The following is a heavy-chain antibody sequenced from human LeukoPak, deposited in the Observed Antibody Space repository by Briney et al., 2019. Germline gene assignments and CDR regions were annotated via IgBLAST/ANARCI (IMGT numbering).Heavy chain of an antibody. J-gene: IGHJ4*02. V-gene: IGHV3-30*02. CDR3: AKDTDYYGSGPLFEY. D-gene: IGHD3-10*01. CDR1: GFTFSSYG. CDR2: IRYDGSNK. Sequence: GGSLRLSCAASGFTFSSYGMHWVRQAPGKGLEWVAFIRYDGSNKYYADSVKGRFTISRDNAKNSLYLQMNSLRTEDTAMYYCAKDTDYYGSGPLFEYWGQGALVAVSS.